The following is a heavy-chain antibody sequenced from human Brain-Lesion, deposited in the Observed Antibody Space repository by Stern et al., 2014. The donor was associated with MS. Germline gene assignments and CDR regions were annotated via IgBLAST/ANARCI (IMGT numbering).Heavy chain of an antibody. J-gene: IGHJ4*02. CDR2: IYSGGAT. CDR1: GGSISRGSFY. V-gene: IGHV4-61*02. Sequence: QVQLQQSGPGLVKPSQTLSITCIVSGGSISRGSFYWNWIRQPAGRGLEWIGRIYSGGATNSNPYPKSLVPFSGDTSKNRFSLKLIAMTAADTAIYYCARETGGYTYGDTDFFDYWGQGALVSVSS. CDR3: ARETGGYTYGDTDFFDY. D-gene: IGHD5-12*01.